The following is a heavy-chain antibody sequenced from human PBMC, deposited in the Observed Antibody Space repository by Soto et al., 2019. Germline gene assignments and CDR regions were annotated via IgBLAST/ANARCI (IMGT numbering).Heavy chain of an antibody. CDR2: IDPNSGGA. V-gene: IGHV1-2*02. CDR1: GYSFGDYY. D-gene: IGHD3-16*01. Sequence: QEELVQSGAEVKKPGASVKVSCKAYGYSFGDYYVHWVRQAPGQGLEWMGWIDPNSGGANYAQKFRGGVTLTRDISISTAYMQLNRLKSDAKAVYYCVRVSRMTGYGGGMDVWGQGTTVIVS. CDR3: VRVSRMTGYGGGMDV. J-gene: IGHJ6*02.